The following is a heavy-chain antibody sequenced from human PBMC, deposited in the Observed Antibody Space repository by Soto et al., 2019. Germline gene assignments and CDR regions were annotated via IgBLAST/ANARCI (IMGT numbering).Heavy chain of an antibody. J-gene: IGHJ3*02. V-gene: IGHV1-69*01. CDR1: GGTFSSYA. D-gene: IGHD4-17*01. CDR2: IFPIFGTA. CDR3: ARVYRSTVVIPGAFDI. Sequence: QVQLVQSGAEVKKPGSSVKVSCKASGGTFSSYAIRWVRQAPGQGLEGMGGIFPIFGTANYAQKFKGRVTINADESTSTAYMELSSLRSEDTAVYYCARVYRSTVVIPGAFDIWGQGTMVTVSS.